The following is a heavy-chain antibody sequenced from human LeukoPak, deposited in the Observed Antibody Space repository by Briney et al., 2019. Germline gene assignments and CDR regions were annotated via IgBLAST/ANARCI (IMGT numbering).Heavy chain of an antibody. J-gene: IGHJ4*02. V-gene: IGHV1-18*01. Sequence: ASVKVSCKASGYTFTSYGISWVRQAPGQVLEWMGWISAYNGNTNYAQKLQGRVTMTTDTSTSTAYMELRSLRSDDTAVYYCARDGHRAVAGTGGFDYWGQGTLVTVSS. CDR3: ARDGHRAVAGTGGFDY. CDR2: ISAYNGNT. D-gene: IGHD6-19*01. CDR1: GYTFTSYG.